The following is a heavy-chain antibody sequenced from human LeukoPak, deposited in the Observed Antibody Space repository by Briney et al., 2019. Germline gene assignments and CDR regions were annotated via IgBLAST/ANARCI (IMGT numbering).Heavy chain of an antibody. CDR2: ISGSGGST. D-gene: IGHD2-2*02. J-gene: IGHJ4*02. CDR3: AGADIVVVPAAIGGSSCDY. CDR1: GFTFSSYA. Sequence: PGGSLRLSCAASGFTFSSYAMSWVRQAPGKGLEWVSAISGSGGSTYYADSVKGRFTISRDNSKNTLYLQMNSLRAEDTAVYYCAGADIVVVPAAIGGSSCDYWGQGTLVTVSS. V-gene: IGHV3-23*01.